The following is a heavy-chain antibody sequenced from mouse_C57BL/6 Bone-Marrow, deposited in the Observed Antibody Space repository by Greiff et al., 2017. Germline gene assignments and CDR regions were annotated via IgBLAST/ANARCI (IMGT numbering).Heavy chain of an antibody. J-gene: IGHJ1*03. D-gene: IGHD1-1*01. CDR1: GYTFTSYT. CDR3: ARGGGSRRYFDV. CDR2: INPSSGYT. Sequence: VQLQQSGAELARPGASVKMSCKASGYTFTSYTMHWVKQRPGQGLEWIGYINPSSGYTKYNQKFKDKATLTADKFSSTAYMQLRSLTSEDSAVYYCARGGGSRRYFDVWGTGTTVTVSS. V-gene: IGHV1-4*01.